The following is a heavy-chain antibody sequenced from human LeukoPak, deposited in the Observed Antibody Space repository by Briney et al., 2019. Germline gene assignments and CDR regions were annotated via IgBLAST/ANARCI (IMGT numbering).Heavy chain of an antibody. V-gene: IGHV4-4*07. D-gene: IGHD4-23*01. CDR3: ARATTVVTPSGTIRYFDY. J-gene: IGHJ4*02. Sequence: PSETLSLTCTVSGGSISSYYWSWIRQPAGKGLEWIGRIYTSGSTNYNPSLKSRVTMSVDTSKNQFSLKLSSVTAADTAVYYCARATTVVTPSGTIRYFDYWGQGTLVTVSS. CDR2: IYTSGST. CDR1: GGSISSYY.